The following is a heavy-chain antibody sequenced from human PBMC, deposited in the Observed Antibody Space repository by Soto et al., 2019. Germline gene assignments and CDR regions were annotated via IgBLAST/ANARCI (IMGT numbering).Heavy chain of an antibody. Sequence: GGSLGLSCAASGFTVRSKYMSGVRQAPGKGLEWVSVIYSGGSTYYADSVKGRFTISRDNSKNTLYLQMNSLRAEDTAVYYCARGVIAGQGWFDPWGQGTLVTVSS. CDR1: GFTVRSKY. D-gene: IGHD3-16*02. CDR3: ARGVIAGQGWFDP. V-gene: IGHV3-53*01. CDR2: IYSGGST. J-gene: IGHJ5*02.